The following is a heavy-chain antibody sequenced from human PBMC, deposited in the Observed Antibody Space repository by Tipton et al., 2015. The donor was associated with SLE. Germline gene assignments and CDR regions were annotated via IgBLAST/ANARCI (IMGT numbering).Heavy chain of an antibody. V-gene: IGHV1-69*01. Sequence: QVQLVQSGAVVKKPGSSVTVSCKASGGTFSTYAINWVRQAPGQGLEWMGGIIPIFGTANYAQKFQGRVTITTDESTSTAYMELSSLRSEDTAVYYCASETGEEGFDYWGQVTLVTVSS. D-gene: IGHD3-16*01. J-gene: IGHJ4*02. CDR2: IIPIFGTA. CDR1: GGTFSTYA. CDR3: ASETGEEGFDY.